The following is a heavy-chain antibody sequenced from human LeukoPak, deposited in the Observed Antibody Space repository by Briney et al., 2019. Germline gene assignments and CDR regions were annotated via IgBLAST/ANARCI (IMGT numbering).Heavy chain of an antibody. V-gene: IGHV4-30-4*01. J-gene: IGHJ3*02. CDR3: ARLVIAQYDYAFDI. D-gene: IGHD2/OR15-2a*01. Sequence: SETLSLTCTVSGGSISSGDYYWSWIRQPPGKGLEWIGYIYYSGSTYYNPSLKSRVTISVDTSKNQFSLKLSSVTAADTAVYYCARLVIAQYDYAFDIWGQGTMVTVSS. CDR1: GGSISSGDYY. CDR2: IYYSGST.